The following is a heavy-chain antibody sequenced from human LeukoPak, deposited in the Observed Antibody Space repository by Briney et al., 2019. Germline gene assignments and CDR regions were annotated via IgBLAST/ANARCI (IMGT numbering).Heavy chain of an antibody. CDR3: ARGKYSGNYYFDY. J-gene: IGHJ4*02. Sequence: GGSLRLSCAASGFTVSSNYMSWVRQAPGKGLEWVSAIYSGGSAFYADSVKGRFTISRDNSKNTLYLQMNSLRAEDTALYYCARGKYSGNYYFDYWGQGTPVTVSS. CDR2: IYSGGSA. V-gene: IGHV3-66*01. D-gene: IGHD1-26*01. CDR1: GFTVSSNY.